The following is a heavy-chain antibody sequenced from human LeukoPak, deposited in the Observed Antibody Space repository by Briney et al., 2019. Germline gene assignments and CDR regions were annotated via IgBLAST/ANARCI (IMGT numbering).Heavy chain of an antibody. CDR3: ATGPPMEDY. CDR2: INPNSGGT. Sequence: ASVKVSCKASGYTFTGYYMHWVRQAPGQGLEWMGWINPNSGGTNYAQKFQGRVTMTEDTSTDTAYMELSSLRSEDTAVYYCATGPPMEDYWGQGTLVTVSS. V-gene: IGHV1-2*02. CDR1: GYTFTGYY. J-gene: IGHJ4*02. D-gene: IGHD3-10*01.